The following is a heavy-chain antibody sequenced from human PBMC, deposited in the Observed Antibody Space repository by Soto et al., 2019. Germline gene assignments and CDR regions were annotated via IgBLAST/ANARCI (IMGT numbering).Heavy chain of an antibody. V-gene: IGHV1-69*01. CDR1: GGTFSSYS. CDR3: ARSTDYYDSSGQENWFDP. Sequence: SVNVSFKASGGTFSSYSISWVRQAPSQGLEWMGGIIPIFGTANYAQKFQGRVTITADEPTSTSYMELSSRRSEDTAVYYCARSTDYYDSSGQENWFDPLGRG. D-gene: IGHD3-22*01. J-gene: IGHJ5*02. CDR2: IIPIFGTA.